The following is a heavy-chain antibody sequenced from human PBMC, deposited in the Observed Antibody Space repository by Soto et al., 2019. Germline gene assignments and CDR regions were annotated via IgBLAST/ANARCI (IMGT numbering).Heavy chain of an antibody. Sequence: EVQLAESGGGLVQPGGSLRLSCAASGFTFGSYPMHWVRQAPGKGLEYVSAISTSGDSTFYANSVKGRFTISRDNSKNTLYLQMGSLRAEDMGVYYCAREGMSRPRWVFDYWGQGTLVTASS. D-gene: IGHD6-13*01. CDR3: AREGMSRPRWVFDY. V-gene: IGHV3-64*01. J-gene: IGHJ4*02. CDR2: ISTSGDST. CDR1: GFTFGSYP.